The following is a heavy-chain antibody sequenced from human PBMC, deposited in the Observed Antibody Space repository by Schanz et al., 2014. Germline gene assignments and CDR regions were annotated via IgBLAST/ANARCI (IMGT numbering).Heavy chain of an antibody. CDR1: GFTFSSYG. V-gene: IGHV3-33*06. J-gene: IGHJ6*02. D-gene: IGHD2-15*01. CDR3: AKGMGYCSGGTCYDYYYYGLDV. Sequence: QVQLVESGGGVVQFGRSLRLSCVASGFTFSSYGMHWVRQAPGKGLEWVAVIWYDENNKYYADSVKGRFTMSRDNSKNTLYLQMNSLSADDTAVFYCAKGMGYCSGGTCYDYYYYGLDVWRQGTTVTVSS. CDR2: IWYDENNK.